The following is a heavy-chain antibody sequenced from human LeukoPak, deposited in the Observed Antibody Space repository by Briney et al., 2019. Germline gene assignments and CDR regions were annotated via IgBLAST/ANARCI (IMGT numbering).Heavy chain of an antibody. Sequence: GGSLRLSCAASGFTFSNYNMNWVRQAPGKGLEWVSSIGTSDSDMYYVDSVKGRFAISRDNAKNPLYLQMNSLRAEDTAVYYCAREASRIKDMDLWGQGTTVTVSS. CDR3: AREASRIKDMDL. J-gene: IGHJ6*02. D-gene: IGHD2-15*01. CDR2: IGTSDSDM. V-gene: IGHV3-21*01. CDR1: GFTFSNYN.